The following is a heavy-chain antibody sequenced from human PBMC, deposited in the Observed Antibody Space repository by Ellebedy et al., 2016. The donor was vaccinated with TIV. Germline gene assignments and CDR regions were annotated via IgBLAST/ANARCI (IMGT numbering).Heavy chain of an antibody. CDR3: ARDSAIQYDH. CDR1: GFTLGLYN. D-gene: IGHD3-10*01. V-gene: IGHV3-48*02. Sequence: PGGSLRLSCAASGFTLGLYNMNWVRQAPGKGLEWVSFISGTGAIFQADSVKGRFTISRDNARNSLYLQMNRLREEDTAVYYCARDSAIQYDHWGQGTLVTVSS. CDR2: ISGTGAI. J-gene: IGHJ4*02.